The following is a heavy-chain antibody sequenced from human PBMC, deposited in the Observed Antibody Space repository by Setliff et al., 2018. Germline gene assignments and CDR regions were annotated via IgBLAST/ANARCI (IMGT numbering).Heavy chain of an antibody. CDR1: GGSISSSSYY. D-gene: IGHD5-18*01. V-gene: IGHV4-39*01. Sequence: KPSETLSLTCTVSGGSISSSSYYWGWIRQPPGKGLEWIGSIYYSGGTYYNPSLKSRVTISVDTSKNQFSLKLSSVTAADTAVYYCARGKSVTASNWFDPWGQGTLVTVSS. CDR2: IYYSGGT. CDR3: ARGKSVTASNWFDP. J-gene: IGHJ5*02.